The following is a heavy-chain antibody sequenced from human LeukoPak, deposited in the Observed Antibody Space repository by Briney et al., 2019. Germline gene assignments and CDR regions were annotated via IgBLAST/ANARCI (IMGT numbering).Heavy chain of an antibody. D-gene: IGHD7-27*01. CDR2: NYWADDK. CDR1: GFSLSTSRVG. Sequence: SGPTLVKPTQTLTLTCTFSGFSLSTSRVGVGWIRQPPGKALGGLAINYWADDKRYSPYLKSRLTITKATSKNQVVLIMSNMDPMDTATYYCARREVKLGYFDFWGQGTLVTVSS. J-gene: IGHJ4*02. CDR3: ARREVKLGYFDF. V-gene: IGHV2-5*02.